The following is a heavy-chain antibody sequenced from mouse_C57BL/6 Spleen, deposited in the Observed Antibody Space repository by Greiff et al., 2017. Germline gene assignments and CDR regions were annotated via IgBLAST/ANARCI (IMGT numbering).Heavy chain of an antibody. J-gene: IGHJ3*01. CDR2: IDPSDSYT. Sequence: QVQLQQPGAELVKPGASVKLSCKASGYTFNSYWMQWVKQRPGQGLEWIGEIDPSDSYTNSNQKFKGKATLTVDTSSSTAYMQLSSLTSEDSAVYYCARREGFAYWGQGTLVTVSA. CDR1: GYTFNSYW. V-gene: IGHV1-50*01. CDR3: ARREGFAY.